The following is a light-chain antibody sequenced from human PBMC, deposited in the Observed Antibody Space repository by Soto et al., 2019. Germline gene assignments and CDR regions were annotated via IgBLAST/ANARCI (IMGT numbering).Light chain of an antibody. J-gene: IGLJ2*01. CDR1: SGHSSSA. CDR2: LTSAGSH. V-gene: IGLV4-69*01. Sequence: QSALTQSPSASASLGASVKLICTLSSGHSSSAIAWHQQQPGKGPRYLMKLTSAGSHTKGDGIPDRFSGSSSGAERYLTISNLQSEDEADYYCQTWGTGIVVFGGGTKVTVL. CDR3: QTWGTGIVV.